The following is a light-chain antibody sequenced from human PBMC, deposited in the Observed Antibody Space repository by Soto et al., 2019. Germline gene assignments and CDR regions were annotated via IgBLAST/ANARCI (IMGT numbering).Light chain of an antibody. CDR1: QSISSSY. Sequence: EIVSTQSPGTLSLSPGERASLSCRASQSISSSYLAWYQQKPGQAPRLLIYGASNRATGIPDRFSGSGSGTDFTFTISSLQPEDIATYYCQQYDNLPRTFGGGTKVDIK. V-gene: IGKV3-20*01. CDR2: GAS. CDR3: QQYDNLPRT. J-gene: IGKJ4*01.